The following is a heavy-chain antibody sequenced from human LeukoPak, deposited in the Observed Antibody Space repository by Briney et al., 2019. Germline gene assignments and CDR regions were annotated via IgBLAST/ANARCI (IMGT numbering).Heavy chain of an antibody. V-gene: IGHV4-38-2*02. CDR1: GYSISSGYY. J-gene: IGHJ5*02. D-gene: IGHD6-13*01. CDR3: ACIRYSSSYDWFDP. Sequence: RTSETLSLTCTVSGYSISSGYYWGWIRQPPGKGLEWIATIYHSGSTYYNPSLKSRVTISVDTSKNQFSLKLSSVTAADTAVYYCACIRYSSSYDWFDPWGQGTLVTVSS. CDR2: IYHSGST.